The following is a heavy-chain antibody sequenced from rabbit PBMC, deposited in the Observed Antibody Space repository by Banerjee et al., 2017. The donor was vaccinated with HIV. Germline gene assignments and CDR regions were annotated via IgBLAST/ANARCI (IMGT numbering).Heavy chain of an antibody. CDR1: EFSFSSTYN. J-gene: IGHJ4*01. CDR2: IYAGGSGST. D-gene: IGHD4-1*01. Sequence: QSLEESGGGLVQPEGSLTLTCTASEFSFSSTYNIYWVRQAPGKGLEWIGTIYAGGSGSTDYASWAKGRFTISKTSSTTVTLQMTSLTAADTATYFCARDLAGVIGWNFNLWGPGTLVTVS. V-gene: IGHV1S40*01. CDR3: ARDLAGVIGWNFNL.